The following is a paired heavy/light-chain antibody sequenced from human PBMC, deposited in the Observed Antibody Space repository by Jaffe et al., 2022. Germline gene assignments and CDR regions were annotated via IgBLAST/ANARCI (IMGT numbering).Light chain of an antibody. CDR1: QSITSN. Sequence: EIVMTQSPATLSVSPGERATLSCRASQSITSNLGWYQQKPGQAPRLLIYGASTRATGIPARFSGSGSGTEFTLTISSLQSEDFAVYYCRQYYDWPLTFGGGTKVEIK. CDR2: GAS. V-gene: IGKV3-15*01. J-gene: IGKJ4*01. CDR3: RQYYDWPLT.
Heavy chain of an antibody. D-gene: IGHD1-1*01. CDR1: GFTFSNYY. V-gene: IGHV3-48*01. CDR3: ATYTWTDRNFDY. Sequence: EVQLVESGGGLVQPGGSLRLSCAASGFTFSNYYMIWVRQAPGKGLVWVSYISGDGASIRYADSVQGRFSVSRDNAKNSLYLQMNSLRVDDTAVYYCATYTWTDRNFDYWGQGTLVTVSS. CDR2: ISGDGASI. J-gene: IGHJ4*02.